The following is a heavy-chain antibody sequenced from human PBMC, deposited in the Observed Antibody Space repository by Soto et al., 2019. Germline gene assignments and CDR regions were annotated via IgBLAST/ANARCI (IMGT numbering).Heavy chain of an antibody. CDR1: GYSFTSYW. J-gene: IGHJ6*02. CDR3: ARQDYSGYYYYGMDV. CDR2: IYPGDSDT. D-gene: IGHD4-4*01. V-gene: IGHV5-51*01. Sequence: PGESLKISCKGSGYSFTSYWIGWVRQMPGKGLERMGIIYPGDSDTRYSPSFQGQVTISADKSISTAYLQWSSLKASDTAMYYCARQDYSGYYYYGMDVWGQGTTVTVSS.